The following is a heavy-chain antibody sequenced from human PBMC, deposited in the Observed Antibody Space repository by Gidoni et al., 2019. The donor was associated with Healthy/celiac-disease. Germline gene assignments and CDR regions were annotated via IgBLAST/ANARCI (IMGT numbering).Heavy chain of an antibody. Sequence: GQGLEWMGWMNPNSGNTGYAQKFQGRVTMTRNTSISTAYMELSSLRSEDTAVYYCARGYNTYDILTGYYYNDAFDIWGQGTMVTVSS. D-gene: IGHD3-9*01. CDR2: MNPNSGNT. CDR3: ARGYNTYDILTGYYYNDAFDI. J-gene: IGHJ3*02. V-gene: IGHV1-8*01.